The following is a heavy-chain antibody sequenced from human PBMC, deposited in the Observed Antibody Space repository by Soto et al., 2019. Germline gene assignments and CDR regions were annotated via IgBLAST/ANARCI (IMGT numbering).Heavy chain of an antibody. CDR2: ISSSGGSL. Sequence: PGGSLRLSCAASGFTFSSYEMNWVRQAPGKGLEWVSYISSSGGSLYYADSVKGRFTISRDNAKNSLYVQMNSLRAEDTAIYYCAREVQTWGRPDAFEIWGQGTMVTVSS. J-gene: IGHJ3*02. CDR3: AREVQTWGRPDAFEI. CDR1: GFTFSSYE. V-gene: IGHV3-48*03. D-gene: IGHD6-6*01.